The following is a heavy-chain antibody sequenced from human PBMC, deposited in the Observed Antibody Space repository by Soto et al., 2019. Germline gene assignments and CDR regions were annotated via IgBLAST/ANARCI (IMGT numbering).Heavy chain of an antibody. CDR3: ARVGSAACYYYMDV. Sequence: EVQLLESGGVLVQPGGSLRVSCAASGFPFSTYAMRWVRQAPGKGLECVSGITGAGGSTLYADSVKGRFLISRNNLKNTQVLQMNSLTAEDTAVYYFARVGSAACYYYMDVWGKGTTVTVSS. J-gene: IGHJ6*03. CDR2: ITGAGGST. V-gene: IGHV3-23*01. CDR1: GFPFSTYA.